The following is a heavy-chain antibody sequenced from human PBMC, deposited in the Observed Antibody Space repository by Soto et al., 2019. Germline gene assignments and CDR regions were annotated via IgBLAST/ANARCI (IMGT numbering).Heavy chain of an antibody. V-gene: IGHV1-58*01. J-gene: IGHJ4*02. CDR2: IVVGSGNT. CDR3: AAGDNDFWSAAGH. Sequence: SVKVSCKASGFTFTSSAVQWVRQARGQRLEWIGWIVVGSGNTNYAQKFQERVTITRDMSTSTAYMELSSLGSEDTAVYYCAAGDNDFWSAAGHWGQGTLVTVSS. CDR1: GFTFTSSA. D-gene: IGHD3-3*01.